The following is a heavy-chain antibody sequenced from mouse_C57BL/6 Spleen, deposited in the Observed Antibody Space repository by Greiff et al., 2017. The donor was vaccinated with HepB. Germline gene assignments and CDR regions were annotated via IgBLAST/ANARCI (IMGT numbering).Heavy chain of an antibody. Sequence: QVQLKQPGAELVKPGASVKMSCKASGYTFTSYWITWVKQRPGQGLEWIGDIYPGSGSTNYNEKFKSKATLTVDTSSSTADMQLSSLTSEDSAVYYCARRGQYYFDYWGQGTTLTVSS. CDR1: GYTFTSYW. J-gene: IGHJ2*01. V-gene: IGHV1-55*01. CDR2: IYPGSGST. CDR3: ARRGQYYFDY.